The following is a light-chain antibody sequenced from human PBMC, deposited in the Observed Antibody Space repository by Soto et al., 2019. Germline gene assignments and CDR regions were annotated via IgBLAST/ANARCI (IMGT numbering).Light chain of an antibody. V-gene: IGLV2-14*03. J-gene: IGLJ1*01. CDR3: TSYTSSNPFYV. Sequence: QSVLTQPASVSGSPGQSIAISCTGDRTDVADGYDYVSWYQQHPGQAPQLIIYDVSNRPSGVSDRFSGSKSGNTASLTISGLQAEDEAEYYCTSYTSSNPFYVFGTGTKVTV. CDR2: DVS. CDR1: RTDVADGYDY.